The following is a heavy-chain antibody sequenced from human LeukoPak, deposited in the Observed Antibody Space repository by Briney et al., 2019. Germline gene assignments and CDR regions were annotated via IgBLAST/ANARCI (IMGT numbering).Heavy chain of an antibody. CDR3: ARGRITFAQDFARESDAFDI. D-gene: IGHD2-21*01. CDR1: GGSISSSSYY. J-gene: IGHJ3*02. CDR2: IYYSGST. Sequence: SETLSLTCTVSGGSISSSSYYWGWIRQPPGEGLEWIGCIYYSGSTYYNPSLKSRVTISVDTSKNQFSLHLSSVTAADTAVYYCARGRITFAQDFARESDAFDIWGQGTMVTVSS. V-gene: IGHV4-39*01.